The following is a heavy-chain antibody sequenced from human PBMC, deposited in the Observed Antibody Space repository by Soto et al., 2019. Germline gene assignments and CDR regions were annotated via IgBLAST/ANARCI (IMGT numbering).Heavy chain of an antibody. V-gene: IGHV4-59*11. CDR3: ARVGSSGWSPDY. CDR2: IFYSGSTTY. CDR1: GGSIGGHY. Sequence: LSLTCTVSGGSIGGHYWIWIRQPPGEGMEWIGYIFYSGSTTYNNNPSLKSRVSISVDTSKNQFYLRLSSVTAADTAVYYCARVGSSGWSPDYWGQGTLVTVSS. J-gene: IGHJ4*02. D-gene: IGHD6-19*01.